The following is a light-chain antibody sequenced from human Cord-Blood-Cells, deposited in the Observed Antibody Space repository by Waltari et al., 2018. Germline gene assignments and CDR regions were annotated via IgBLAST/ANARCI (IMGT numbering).Light chain of an antibody. CDR1: QDISNY. V-gene: IGKV1-33*01. Sequence: DIQMTQSPSSLSASVGDIVPITCQASQDISNYLNWYQQKPGKAPKLLIYDASNLETGVPSRFSGSGSGTDFTFTISSLQPEDIATYYCQQYDNLPTFGQGTKLEIK. CDR2: DAS. CDR3: QQYDNLPT. J-gene: IGKJ2*01.